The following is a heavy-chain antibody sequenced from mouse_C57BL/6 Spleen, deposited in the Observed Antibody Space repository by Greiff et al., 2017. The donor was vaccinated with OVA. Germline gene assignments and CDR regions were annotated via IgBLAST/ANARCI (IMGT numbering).Heavy chain of an antibody. CDR3: ARHPYYYGSSYGGVDY. J-gene: IGHJ4*01. CDR1: GFTFSDYY. CDR2: ISNGGGST. D-gene: IGHD1-1*01. V-gene: IGHV5-12*01. Sequence: EVMLVESGGGLVQPGGSLKLSCAASGFTFSDYYMYWVRQTPEKRLEWVAYISNGGGSTYYPDTVKGRFTISRDNAKNTLYLQMSRLKSEDTAMYYCARHPYYYGSSYGGVDYWGQGTSVTVSS.